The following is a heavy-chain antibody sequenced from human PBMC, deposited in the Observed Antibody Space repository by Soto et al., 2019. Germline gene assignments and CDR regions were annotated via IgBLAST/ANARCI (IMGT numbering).Heavy chain of an antibody. D-gene: IGHD3-16*01. CDR2: VNPFDEHT. CDR1: GYTFTSYH. Sequence: QVRLVQSGAEVKRPGASVKISCKTSGYTFTSYHVSWVRQAPGQGLEWMGWVNPFDEHTNYSQKFKGRVSMTSDRFTDTAYMEVWSLRSDDTAVYFCARNLYGRAFDFWGQGTMVAVSS. J-gene: IGHJ3*01. V-gene: IGHV1-18*01. CDR3: ARNLYGRAFDF.